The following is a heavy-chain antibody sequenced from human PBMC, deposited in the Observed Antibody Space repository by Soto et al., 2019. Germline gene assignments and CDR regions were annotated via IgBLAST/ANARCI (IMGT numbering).Heavy chain of an antibody. Sequence: QVQLVASGGGVVQPGRSLRLSCAASGFTFSSYGMHWVRQAPGKGLEWVAVISHDGSNKYYADSVKGRFTISRDNSKDTLYRPMTRLRAEETAGYYRVRRKYVRGSYPVDSWGQGTLVSVAS. CDR1: GFTFSSYG. J-gene: IGHJ4*02. D-gene: IGHD3-16*02. CDR3: VRRKYVRGSYPVDS. CDR2: ISHDGSNK. V-gene: IGHV3-30*03.